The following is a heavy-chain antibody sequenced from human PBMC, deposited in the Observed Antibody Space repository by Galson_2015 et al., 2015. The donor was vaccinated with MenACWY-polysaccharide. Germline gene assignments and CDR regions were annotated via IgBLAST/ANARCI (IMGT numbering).Heavy chain of an antibody. V-gene: IGHV3-23*01. Sequence: SLRLSRAASGFSMTSYAVNWVRQAPGKGLEWVGVISGNGIDIRYADSVKGRFTISRDTSKSTLYLQMDSVRAEDTAKYYCAKSSQWGAAAVGSFDHWGQGTLVTVSS. D-gene: IGHD6-13*01. CDR1: GFSMTSYA. J-gene: IGHJ4*02. CDR3: AKSSQWGAAAVGSFDH. CDR2: ISGNGIDI.